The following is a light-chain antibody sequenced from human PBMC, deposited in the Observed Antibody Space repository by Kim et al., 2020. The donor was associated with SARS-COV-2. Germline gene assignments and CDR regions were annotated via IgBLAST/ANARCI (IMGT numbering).Light chain of an antibody. CDR1: KLGAKY. CDR2: QDS. V-gene: IGLV3-1*01. J-gene: IGLJ2*01. Sequence: SYELTQPPSVSVSPGQTASITCSGDKLGAKYACWYQQKPGQSPVLVIYQDSKRPSGIPERFSGSNSGNTATLTISGTKAMDEADYYCQAWDNSAVVFGGGTKLTVL. CDR3: QAWDNSAVV.